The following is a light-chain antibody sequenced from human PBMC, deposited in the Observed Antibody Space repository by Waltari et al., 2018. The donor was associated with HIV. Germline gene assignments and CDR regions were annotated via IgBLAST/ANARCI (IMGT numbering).Light chain of an antibody. V-gene: IGKV3D-20*01. CDR2: DAS. J-gene: IGKJ1*01. CDR3: QQYSSSPWT. CDR1: QTINSNC. Sequence: VLTQSPVSLCPSPGARAPPLCGASQTINSNCLAWYPQRLGLPPSLLIYDASKRASGVPDRFSGAGSGTDFTLTINRLDPEDSAVYFCQQYSSSPWTFGQGTKV.